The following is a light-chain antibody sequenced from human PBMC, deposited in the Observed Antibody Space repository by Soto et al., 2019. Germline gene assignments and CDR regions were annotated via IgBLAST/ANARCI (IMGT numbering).Light chain of an antibody. J-gene: IGLJ2*01. V-gene: IGLV1-40*01. CDR3: LSFDSSLSVV. CDR2: GNT. Sequence: QSVLTQPPSVSGAPGQRVTISCTGSSSNIGAGYDVHWYQQLPGRAPKLLIYGNTNRPSGVPDRFSGSKSGTSASLPITGLQAEDDADYYCLSFDSSLSVVFGRGTKVTVL. CDR1: SSNIGAGYD.